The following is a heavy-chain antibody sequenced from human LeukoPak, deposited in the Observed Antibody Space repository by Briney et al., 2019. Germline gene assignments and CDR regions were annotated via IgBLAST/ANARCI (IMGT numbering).Heavy chain of an antibody. CDR2: IKSKTDGGTT. J-gene: IGHJ6*02. CDR1: GFTFSNAW. D-gene: IGHD3-3*01. CDR3: TTAEWTDYGMDV. V-gene: IGHV3-15*01. Sequence: GGSLRLSCAASGFTFSNAWMSWVRQAPGKGLEWVGRIKSKTDGGTTDYAAPVKGRFTISRDDSKNTLYLQMNSLKTEDTAAYYCTTAEWTDYGMDVWGQGTTVTVSS.